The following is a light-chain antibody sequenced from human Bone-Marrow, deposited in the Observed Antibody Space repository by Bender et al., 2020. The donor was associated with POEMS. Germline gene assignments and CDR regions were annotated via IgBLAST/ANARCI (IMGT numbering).Light chain of an antibody. CDR2: EGS. CDR1: SSDVGSYNL. Sequence: QSALTQPASVSGSPGQSITISCTGLSSDVGSYNLVSWYQQHPGKAPKLMIYEGSKRPSGVSNRFSGSKSGNTASLTISGLQAEDEADYYCCSYVGSSTWVFVGGTKLTIL. CDR3: CSYVGSSTWV. V-gene: IGLV2-23*01. J-gene: IGLJ3*02.